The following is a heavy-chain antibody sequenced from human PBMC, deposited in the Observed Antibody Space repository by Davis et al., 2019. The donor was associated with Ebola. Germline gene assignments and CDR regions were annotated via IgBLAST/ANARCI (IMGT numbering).Heavy chain of an antibody. CDR2: ISYGGGND. Sequence: GESLKISCAASGFDFRTYGFHWVRQAPGKGLEWVAVISYGGGNDQYADSVKGRFTISRDNSKNTVFLQMNSLRTEDTAVYYCAKGPVTTTDYYYPMDVWGQGTTITASS. J-gene: IGHJ6*02. CDR1: GFDFRTYG. CDR3: AKGPVTTTDYYYPMDV. D-gene: IGHD4-17*01. V-gene: IGHV3-30*18.